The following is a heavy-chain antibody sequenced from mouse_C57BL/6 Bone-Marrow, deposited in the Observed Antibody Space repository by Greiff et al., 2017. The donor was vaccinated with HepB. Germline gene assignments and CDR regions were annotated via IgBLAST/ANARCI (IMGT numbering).Heavy chain of an antibody. Sequence: LVAPSQSLSITCTVSGFSLTSYGVHWVRQPPGKGLEWLVVIWSDGSTTYNSALKSRLSISKDNSKSQVFLKMNSLQTDDTAMYYCARHEDYYGSSYGFAYWGQGTLVTVSA. J-gene: IGHJ3*01. CDR1: GFSLTSYG. V-gene: IGHV2-6-2*01. CDR3: ARHEDYYGSSYGFAY. CDR2: IWSDGST. D-gene: IGHD1-1*01.